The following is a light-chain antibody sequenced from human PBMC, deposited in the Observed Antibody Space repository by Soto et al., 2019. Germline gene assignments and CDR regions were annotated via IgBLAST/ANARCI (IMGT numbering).Light chain of an antibody. CDR1: NSDVGGYNF. Sequence: QSALTQPPSASGSAGQSVTISCTGSNSDVGGYNFVSWFQQHPGKAPKLLIYEVSKRPSGVPDRFSGSKSGNTASLTVSGLQAEDEADYYCHSYEDTNNFVFGTGTKVTVL. CDR3: HSYEDTNNFV. CDR2: EVS. J-gene: IGLJ1*01. V-gene: IGLV2-8*01.